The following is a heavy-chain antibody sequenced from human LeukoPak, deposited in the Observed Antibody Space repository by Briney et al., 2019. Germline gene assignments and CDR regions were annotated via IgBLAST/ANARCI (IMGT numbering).Heavy chain of an antibody. J-gene: IGHJ4*02. V-gene: IGHV4-30-2*01. Sequence: PSQTLSLTCTVSGGSISSGGYYWSWIRQPPGKGLEWIGYIYHSGSTYYNPSLKSRVTISVDTSKNQFSLKLSSVTAADTAVYYCARASSWGSYPQYYFDYWGQGTLVTVSS. D-gene: IGHD3-16*02. CDR3: ARASSWGSYPQYYFDY. CDR1: GGSISSGGYY. CDR2: IYHSGST.